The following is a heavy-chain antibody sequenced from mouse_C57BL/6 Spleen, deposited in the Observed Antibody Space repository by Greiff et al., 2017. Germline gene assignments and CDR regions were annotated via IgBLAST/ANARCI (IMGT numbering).Heavy chain of an antibody. CDR3: ARDIYYDYDDADYYAMDY. CDR1: GYSFTDYN. J-gene: IGHJ4*01. V-gene: IGHV1-39*01. Sequence: EVQVVESGPELVKPGASVKISCKASGYSFTDYNMNWVKQSNGKSLEWIGVINPNYGTTSYNQKFKGKATLTVDQSSSTAYMQLNSLTSEDSAVYYCARDIYYDYDDADYYAMDYWGQGTSVTVSS. D-gene: IGHD2-4*01. CDR2: INPNYGTT.